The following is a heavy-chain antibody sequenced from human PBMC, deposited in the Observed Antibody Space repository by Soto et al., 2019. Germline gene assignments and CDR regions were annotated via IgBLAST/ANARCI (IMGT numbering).Heavy chain of an antibody. Sequence: QMQLVQSGPEVKKPGTSVKVSCKASGFTFTSSAVQWVRQARGQRLEWIGWIVVGSGNTNYAQKFQERVTITRDMPTSTAYMELSSLRSEYTAVYYGAADHPYPPRYSGYDVIWYFDLWGRGTLVTVSS. CDR2: IVVGSGNT. J-gene: IGHJ2*01. CDR3: AADHPYPPRYSGYDVIWYFDL. V-gene: IGHV1-58*01. D-gene: IGHD5-12*01. CDR1: GFTFTSSA.